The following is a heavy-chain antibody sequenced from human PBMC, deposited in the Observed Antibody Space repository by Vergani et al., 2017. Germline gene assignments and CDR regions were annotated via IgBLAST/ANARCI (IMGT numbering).Heavy chain of an antibody. Sequence: VQLQESSPALFKPSYTLSLPXXXXXPPIPXXXXXXFPPPPSQRLVVFRMLYYTADTPYNPSLKSRVTISVDTSKNQFSLKLSSVTAADTAVYYCARDGVAGPRVGGTYYFDYWGQGTLVTVSS. CDR3: ARDGVAGPRVGGTYYFDY. V-gene: IGHV4-59*01. J-gene: IGHJ4*02. D-gene: IGHD2-15*01. CDR2: LYYTADT. CDR1: XPPIPXXX.